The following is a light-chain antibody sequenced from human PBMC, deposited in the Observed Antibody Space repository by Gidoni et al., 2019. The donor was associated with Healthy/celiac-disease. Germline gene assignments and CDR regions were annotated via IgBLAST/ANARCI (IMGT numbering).Light chain of an antibody. CDR1: QSVSSN. CDR2: GAS. V-gene: IGKV3-15*01. J-gene: IGKJ1*01. Sequence: EIVMTQSPATLSVSPGESATLSCRASQSVSSNLAWYQQKPGQAPRLLIYGASTRATGIPARFSGSGSGTEFTLTISSLHSEDFAVYYCQQFRTFGQGTKVEIK. CDR3: QQFRT.